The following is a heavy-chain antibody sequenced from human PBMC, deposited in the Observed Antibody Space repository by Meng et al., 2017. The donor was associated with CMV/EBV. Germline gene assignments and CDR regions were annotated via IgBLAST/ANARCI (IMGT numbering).Heavy chain of an antibody. CDR3: ARERVVVPTASYRRWFDP. CDR1: GGTFSSYA. D-gene: IGHD2-2*01. CDR2: INPIFGTA. J-gene: IGHJ5*02. V-gene: IGHV1-69*05. Sequence: SVKVSCKASGGTFSSYAISWVRQAPGQGLEWMGGINPIFGTANYAQKFQGRVTITTDESTSTAYMELSSLRSEDTAVYYCARERVVVPTASYRRWFDPWGQGTLVTVSS.